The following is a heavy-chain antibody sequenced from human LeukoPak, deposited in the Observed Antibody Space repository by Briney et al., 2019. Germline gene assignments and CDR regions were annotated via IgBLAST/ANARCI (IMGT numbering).Heavy chain of an antibody. D-gene: IGHD3-22*01. CDR3: ARFYDSSGYHDY. CDR1: GGTFSSYA. J-gene: IGHJ4*02. CDR2: IIPIFGTA. Sequence: GASVKVSCKASGGTFSSYAISWVRQAPGQGLEWVGRIIPIFGTANYAQKFQGRVTITTDESTSTAYMELSSLRSEDTAVYYCARFYDSSGYHDYWGQGTLVTVSS. V-gene: IGHV1-69*05.